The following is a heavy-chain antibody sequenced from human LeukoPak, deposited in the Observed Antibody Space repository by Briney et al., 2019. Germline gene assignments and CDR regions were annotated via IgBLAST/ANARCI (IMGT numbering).Heavy chain of an antibody. V-gene: IGHV3-30*03. J-gene: IGHJ5*02. D-gene: IGHD4-17*01. CDR1: GFTFSSYG. CDR2: ISYDGSNK. CDR3: ARDQSDDYGDYGWFDP. Sequence: PGGSLRLSCAASGFTFSSYGMHWVRQAPGKGLEWVAVISYDGSNKYYADSVKGRFTISRDNSKNTLYLQMNSLRAEDTAVYYCARDQSDDYGDYGWFDPWGQGTLATVSS.